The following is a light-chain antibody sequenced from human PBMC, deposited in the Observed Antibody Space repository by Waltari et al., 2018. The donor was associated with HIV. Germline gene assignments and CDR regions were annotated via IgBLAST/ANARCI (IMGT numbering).Light chain of an antibody. CDR1: QSVLYSSNNKNY. CDR3: QQYYSPAWT. V-gene: IGKV4-1*01. Sequence: DIVMTQSPDSLAVSLGERATINCKSSQSVLYSSNNKNYLAWYPQKPGQPPKLLVYWASTRKAGVPDRFSGSGSGTDFTLTISGLQAEDVAVYYCQQYYSPAWTFGQGPKVEIK. J-gene: IGKJ1*01. CDR2: WAS.